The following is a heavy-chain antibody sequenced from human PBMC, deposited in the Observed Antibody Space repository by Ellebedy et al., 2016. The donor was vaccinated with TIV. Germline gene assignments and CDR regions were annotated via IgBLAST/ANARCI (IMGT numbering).Heavy chain of an antibody. Sequence: GGSLRLXXAASGFTFSSYAMSWVRQAPGKGLEWVSAISGSGGSTYYADSVKGRFTISRDNAKNSLYLQMNSLRDEDTAVYYCAREGNGIGYWGQGTLVTVSS. D-gene: IGHD1-14*01. CDR2: ISGSGGST. CDR3: AREGNGIGY. V-gene: IGHV3-23*01. CDR1: GFTFSSYA. J-gene: IGHJ4*02.